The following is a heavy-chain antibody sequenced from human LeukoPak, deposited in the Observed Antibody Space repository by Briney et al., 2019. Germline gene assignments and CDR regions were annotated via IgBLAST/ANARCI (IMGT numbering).Heavy chain of an antibody. D-gene: IGHD3-10*01. CDR2: ISGSGGST. V-gene: IGHV3-23*01. CDR1: GFTFSSYA. CDR3: AKDFYPKYYGSGSYTYYYMDV. J-gene: IGHJ6*03. Sequence: GGSLRLSCAASGFTFSSYAMSWVRQAPGKGLEWVSAISGSGGSTYYADPVKGRFTISRDNSKNTLYLQMNSLRAEDTAVYYCAKDFYPKYYGSGSYTYYYMDVWGKGTTVTVSS.